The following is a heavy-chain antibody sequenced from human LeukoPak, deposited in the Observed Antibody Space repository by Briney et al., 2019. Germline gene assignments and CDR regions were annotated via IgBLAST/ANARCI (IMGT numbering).Heavy chain of an antibody. CDR1: GGSISTYY. V-gene: IGHV4-59*12. CDR2: IHNSGST. CDR3: ARGWSELLVSPPYFDY. J-gene: IGHJ4*02. D-gene: IGHD3-10*01. Sequence: SETLSLTCTLSGGSISTYYWSWIRHPPGAGVEWIGYIHNSGSTNSNPSLKSRVTISVDTSKKQISLKLISVTAADTAVYYCARGWSELLVSPPYFDYWGQGTLVTVSS.